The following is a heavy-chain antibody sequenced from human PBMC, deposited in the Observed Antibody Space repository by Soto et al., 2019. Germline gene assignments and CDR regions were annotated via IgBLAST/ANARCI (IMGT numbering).Heavy chain of an antibody. V-gene: IGHV1-69*12. Sequence: QVQLVQSGAEVKKPGSSVKVSCKASGGTFSSYAISWVRQAPGQGLEWMGGIIPIFGTANYAQKFQGRVTIXAXEXXSTAYMELSSLRSEDTDVYYCARDQDVSNYHGMDVWGQGTTVTVSS. CDR3: ARDQDVSNYHGMDV. J-gene: IGHJ6*02. CDR2: IIPIFGTA. D-gene: IGHD4-4*01. CDR1: GGTFSSYA.